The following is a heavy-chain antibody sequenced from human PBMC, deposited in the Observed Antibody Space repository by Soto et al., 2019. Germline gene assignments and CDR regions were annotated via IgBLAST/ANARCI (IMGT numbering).Heavy chain of an antibody. CDR1: GGSISSSSYY. Sequence: SETLSLTCSVSGGSISSSSYYWGWIRQPPGKGLEWIGSIYYSGSTYYNPSLKSRVTISVDTSKSQFSLKLNSVTAADTAVYYCARGRGPDFWGQGTLVTVSS. J-gene: IGHJ4*02. V-gene: IGHV4-39*01. D-gene: IGHD2-15*01. CDR2: IYYSGST. CDR3: ARGRGPDF.